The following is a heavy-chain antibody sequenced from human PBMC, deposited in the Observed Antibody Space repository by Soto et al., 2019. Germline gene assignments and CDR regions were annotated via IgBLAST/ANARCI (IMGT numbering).Heavy chain of an antibody. V-gene: IGHV1-2*02. CDR2: INPNTGGI. J-gene: IGHJ5*02. Sequence: ASVKVSCKASGYTFSGYYMHWVRQAPGQGLEWMGWINPNTGGINYAQKFQGRVTMTRDTSISTVYMELSRLRSDDTAVYYCAREDDDGWFDPWGHGTLVTVSS. D-gene: IGHD3-3*01. CDR1: GYTFSGYY. CDR3: AREDDDGWFDP.